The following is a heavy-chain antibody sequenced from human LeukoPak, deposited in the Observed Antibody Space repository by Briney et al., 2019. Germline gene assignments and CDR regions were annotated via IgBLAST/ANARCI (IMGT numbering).Heavy chain of an antibody. CDR1: GGSISNYY. CDR3: ARHPRQTYYYYMDV. V-gene: IGHV4-59*08. J-gene: IGHJ6*03. CDR2: INYSGST. Sequence: SETLSLTCTVSGGSISNYYWSWIRQPPGKGLEWIAYINYSGSTNYNPSLKSRVTISVDTSKNQFSLKVNSVTAADTAVYYCARHPRQTYYYYMDVWGKGTTVIISS. D-gene: IGHD6-25*01.